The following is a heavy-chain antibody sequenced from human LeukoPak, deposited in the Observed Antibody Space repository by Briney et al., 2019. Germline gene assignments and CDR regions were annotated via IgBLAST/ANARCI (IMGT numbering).Heavy chain of an antibody. Sequence: ASVKVSCKASGYTFTSYDINWVRQATGQGLEWMGWMNPNSGNTGYAQKFQGRVTITRNTSISTAYMELSSLRSEDTAVYYCARGLVVATTGDNWFDPWGQGTLVTVSS. CDR1: GYTFTSYD. J-gene: IGHJ5*02. CDR2: MNPNSGNT. CDR3: ARGLVVATTGDNWFDP. D-gene: IGHD5-12*01. V-gene: IGHV1-8*03.